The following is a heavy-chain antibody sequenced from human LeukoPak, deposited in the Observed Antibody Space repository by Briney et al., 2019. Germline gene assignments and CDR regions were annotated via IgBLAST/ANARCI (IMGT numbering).Heavy chain of an antibody. Sequence: SETLSLTCTVSGGSISSSSYYWGWIRQPPGKGLEWIGSIYYSGSTYYNPSLKSRVTISVDTSKNQFSLKLSSVTAADTAVYYCARGTHSGSYLGYWGQGTLVTVSS. V-gene: IGHV4-39*07. D-gene: IGHD1-26*01. CDR2: IYYSGST. CDR3: ARGTHSGSYLGY. J-gene: IGHJ4*02. CDR1: GGSISSSSYY.